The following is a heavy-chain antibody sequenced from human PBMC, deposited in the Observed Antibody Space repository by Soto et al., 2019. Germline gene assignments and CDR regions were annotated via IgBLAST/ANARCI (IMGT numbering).Heavy chain of an antibody. V-gene: IGHV4-30-4*01. CDR3: ATLTKYDILTGFYPC. CDR2: IYYSGST. CDR1: GGSISSGDYY. J-gene: IGHJ4*02. Sequence: SETLSLTCSVSGGSISSGDYYWNWIRQPPGKGLEWIGHIYYSGSTYYNPSLKSRVTISVDNSNNTLYFQMNSLRAEDTAVYYCATLTKYDILTGFYPCWGQGTLVTVSS. D-gene: IGHD3-9*01.